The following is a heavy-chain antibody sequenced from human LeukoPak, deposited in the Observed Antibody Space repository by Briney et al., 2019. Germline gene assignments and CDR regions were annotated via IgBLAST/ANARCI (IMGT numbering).Heavy chain of an antibody. Sequence: GRSLRLSCAASGFTFDDYAMHWVRQAPGKGLEWVSGISWNSGSIGYADSVKGRFTISRDNAKNSLYLQMNSLRAEDTALYYCAKDQSSITMVRGVNYYYYYMDVWGKGTTVTISS. CDR2: ISWNSGSI. J-gene: IGHJ6*03. CDR3: AKDQSSITMVRGVNYYYYYMDV. CDR1: GFTFDDYA. D-gene: IGHD3-10*01. V-gene: IGHV3-9*01.